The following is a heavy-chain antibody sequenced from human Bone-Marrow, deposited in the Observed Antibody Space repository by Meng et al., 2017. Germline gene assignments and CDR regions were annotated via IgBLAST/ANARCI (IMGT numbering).Heavy chain of an antibody. J-gene: IGHJ4*02. CDR3: ARALGY. Sequence: SETLSLTCTVSGGSISSGSYYWSWIRQPAGKGLEWIGRIYTSGSTNYNPSLKSRVTISVDTSKNQFSLKLSSVTAADTAVYYGARALGYWGQGTLVTVSS. V-gene: IGHV4-61*02. CDR2: IYTSGST. CDR1: GGSISSGSYY. D-gene: IGHD7-27*01.